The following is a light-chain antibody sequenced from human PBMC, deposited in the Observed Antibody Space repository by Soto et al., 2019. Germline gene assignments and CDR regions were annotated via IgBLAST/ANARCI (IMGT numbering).Light chain of an antibody. J-gene: IGLJ1*01. CDR1: SSDVGGYNY. V-gene: IGLV2-14*03. CDR2: DVS. CDR3: SSYTSSSTLV. Sequence: QSALTQPASVSGSPGQSITISCTGTSSDVGGYNYVSWYQHHPGKAPKLMIYDVSNRPSGVSNRFSGSKSGNTASLTISGLQAEDEADYHCSSYTSSSTLVFGTGTKVTV.